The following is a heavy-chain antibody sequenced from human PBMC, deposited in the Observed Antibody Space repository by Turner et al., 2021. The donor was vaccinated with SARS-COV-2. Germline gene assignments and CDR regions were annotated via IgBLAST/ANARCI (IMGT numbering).Heavy chain of an antibody. V-gene: IGHV3-23*01. CDR3: AKGTTMVRRLTSYFDY. D-gene: IGHD3-10*01. J-gene: IGHJ4*02. Sequence: ELNLLKPGEGLVQPGGSLDLSLPASGFTFSDYAMTWVRQAPGKGMEWVSIISNGGDFTYYADSAKGRFTISRDNSKNTLYLQMNSLRAEDTAVYFCAKGTTMVRRLTSYFDYWGRGILVTVSS. CDR1: GFTFSDYA. CDR2: ISNGGDFT.